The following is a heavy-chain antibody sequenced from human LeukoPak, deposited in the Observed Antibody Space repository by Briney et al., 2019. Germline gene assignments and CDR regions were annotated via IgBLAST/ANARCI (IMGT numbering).Heavy chain of an antibody. V-gene: IGHV1-24*01. CDR2: LDRDDGEI. Sequence: GASVKVSCKVSGNSLSQLSILWVRQAPGKGLEWMGCLDRDDGEIIYAQKFQGRVTMTRDTSITTAYMEMSRLRSDDTAVYYCAVYDSSGYYYDYWGQGTLVTVSS. J-gene: IGHJ4*02. CDR1: GNSLSQLS. CDR3: AVYDSSGYYYDY. D-gene: IGHD3-22*01.